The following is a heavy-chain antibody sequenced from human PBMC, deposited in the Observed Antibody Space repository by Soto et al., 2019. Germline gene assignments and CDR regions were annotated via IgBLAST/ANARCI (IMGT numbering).Heavy chain of an antibody. V-gene: IGHV3-74*01. CDR2: VDTDGGGT. CDR3: ATVFDL. J-gene: IGHJ5*02. CDR1: GFTLRSHR. Sequence: EVQLVESGGGLVQPGGSLRVSCAASGFTLRSHRIHWVRQVPGKGLEWVSRVDTDGGGTSYADSVKGRFTISTDNAKNTVYLQMNGLRAEDTAVYYCATVFDLWGQGTLVTVS.